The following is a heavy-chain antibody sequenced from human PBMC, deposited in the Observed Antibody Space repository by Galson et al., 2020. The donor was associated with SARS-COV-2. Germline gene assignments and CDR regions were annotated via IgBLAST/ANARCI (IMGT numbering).Heavy chain of an antibody. CDR2: ISAYNGNT. J-gene: IGHJ6*02. CDR1: GYTFTSYG. D-gene: IGHD3-10*01. V-gene: IGHV1-18*01. CDR3: ARERGELLWFGELFTRVGYYYGMDV. Sequence: ASVKVSCKASGYTFTSYGISWVRQAPGQGLEWMGWISAYNGNTNYAQKLQGIVTMTTDTSTSTAYMELRSLRSDDTAVYYCARERGELLWFGELFTRVGYYYGMDVWGQGTTVTVSS.